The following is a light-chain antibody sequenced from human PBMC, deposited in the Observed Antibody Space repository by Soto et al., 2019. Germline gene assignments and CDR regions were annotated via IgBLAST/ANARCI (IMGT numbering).Light chain of an antibody. Sequence: QSALTQPASVSGSPGQSITISCTGTSSDVGGYNYVSWYQQHPGKAPKLMIHEVSNRPSGVSNRFSGSKSGNTASLTISGLQAEDEADYYCSSYTSRSTPWVFGGGTKLTVL. V-gene: IGLV2-14*01. J-gene: IGLJ3*02. CDR2: EVS. CDR3: SSYTSRSTPWV. CDR1: SSDVGGYNY.